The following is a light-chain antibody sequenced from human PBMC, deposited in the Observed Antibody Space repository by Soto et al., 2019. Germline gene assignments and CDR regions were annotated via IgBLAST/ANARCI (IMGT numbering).Light chain of an antibody. V-gene: IGKV2D-29*02. CDR3: MQSTQLPPT. CDR1: QSLLHITGETF. Sequence: DVVMTQTPLSLSVAPGQPASISCKSSQSLLHITGETFLFWYLQKPGQSPQLLIYEVSTRVSGVRDRFSGSGSGTDFTLGISRVETDDVGIYYCMQSTQLPPTFGQGTRLGIE. J-gene: IGKJ5*01. CDR2: EVS.